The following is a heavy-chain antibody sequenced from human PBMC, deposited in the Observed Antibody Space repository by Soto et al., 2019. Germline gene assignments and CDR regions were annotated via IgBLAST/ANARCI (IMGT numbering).Heavy chain of an antibody. J-gene: IGHJ4*02. V-gene: IGHV5-10-1*01. CDR3: ARRGISSGYYYFDY. D-gene: IGHD3-22*01. CDR2: IDPSDSYT. CDR1: RYTFTNFW. Sequence: PGESLKISCKGSRYTFTNFWISWLRQMPGKGLEWMGTIDPSDSYTNYNPSFRGHVTISADKSISTAYLQWSSLKASDTALYYCARRGISSGYYYFDYWGQGTPVTVSS.